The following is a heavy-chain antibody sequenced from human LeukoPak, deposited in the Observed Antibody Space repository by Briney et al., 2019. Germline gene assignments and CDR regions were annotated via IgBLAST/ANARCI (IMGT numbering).Heavy chain of an antibody. V-gene: IGHV3-66*02. CDR3: ARDTRRAPLTAGDY. CDR2: IYSGGTT. D-gene: IGHD1-20*01. Sequence: GGSLRLSCTASEFTVSDNYIYWVPQAPAKGLECVSVIYSGGTTYYADSVKGRFTISRDNSNNTVYLQMNSLRPDDTAMYYCARDTRRAPLTAGDYWGQGTLVTVSS. J-gene: IGHJ4*02. CDR1: EFTVSDNY.